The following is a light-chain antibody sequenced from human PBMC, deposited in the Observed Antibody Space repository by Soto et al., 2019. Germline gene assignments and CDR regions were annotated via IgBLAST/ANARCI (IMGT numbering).Light chain of an antibody. CDR3: QSYDSSLSRFV. Sequence: QSVLTQSPSVSGAPGQRVTLSCTGNSSNIGAGYDVHWYKQLPGTAPKVLMYGNDNRPLGVPDRFSGSKSGSSGSLVISGLQAVDEADYYCQSYDSSLSRFVFGNGTKLTVL. V-gene: IGLV1-40*01. CDR2: GND. J-gene: IGLJ1*01. CDR1: SSNIGAGYD.